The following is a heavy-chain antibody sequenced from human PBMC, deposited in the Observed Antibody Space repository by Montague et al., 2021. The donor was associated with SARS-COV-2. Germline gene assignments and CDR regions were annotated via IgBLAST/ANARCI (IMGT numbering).Heavy chain of an antibody. J-gene: IGHJ6*02. D-gene: IGHD6-13*01. CDR2: IFYTGST. CDR3: ARQAAGSYFHYSVDV. Sequence: SETLSLTCTVSGDSINTYHWNWIRKRPGKGLEWLGTIFYTGSTXXXLXXXXRDTISLDTSKDKFFLKVTPVAVADTAVHNCARQAAGSYFHYSVDVWGQGTAVTVTS. CDR1: GDSINTYH. V-gene: IGHV4-59*12.